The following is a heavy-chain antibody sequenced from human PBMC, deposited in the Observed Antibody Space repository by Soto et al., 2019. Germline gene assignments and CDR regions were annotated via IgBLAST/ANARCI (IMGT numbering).Heavy chain of an antibody. CDR3: AGWGGQDYNY. D-gene: IGHD4-4*01. V-gene: IGHV3-7*03. Sequence: EVQLVQSGGGLVQPGGSLRLSCVGSGFTFTDFYMNWVRQAPGKGLEWVANIRPDGSETNYVESVKGRFTTSGDNAKNSLFLQMNSLRADDTAVYYCAGWGGQDYNYWGQGILVTVSS. CDR2: IRPDGSET. CDR1: GFTFTDFY. J-gene: IGHJ4*02.